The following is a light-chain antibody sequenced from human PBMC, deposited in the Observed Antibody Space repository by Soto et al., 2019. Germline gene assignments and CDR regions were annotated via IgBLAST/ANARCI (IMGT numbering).Light chain of an antibody. Sequence: VLPQSPATLSLSPGARATLSCRASLNVNSYLAWYQQKPAQAPRLLIYDASNRAAGIPARFSGSGASATFTLTISSLEPEDFAVYYCQQRHYWPPITFGQGTRLEIK. CDR1: LNVNSY. V-gene: IGKV3-11*01. CDR2: DAS. CDR3: QQRHYWPPIT. J-gene: IGKJ5*01.